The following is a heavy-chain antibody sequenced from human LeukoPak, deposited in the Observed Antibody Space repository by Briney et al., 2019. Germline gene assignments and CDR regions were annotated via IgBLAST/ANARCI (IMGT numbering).Heavy chain of an antibody. J-gene: IGHJ4*02. V-gene: IGHV3-11*01. CDR2: ISSSGSTI. CDR1: GFTVSSNY. D-gene: IGHD5-18*01. CDR3: AKGYRGHFDY. Sequence: GGSLRLSCAASGFTVSSNYMSWVRQAPGKGLEWVSYISSSGSTIYYADSVKGRFTISRDNAKNSLYLQMNSLRAEDTAVYYCAKGYRGHFDYWGQGTLVTVSS.